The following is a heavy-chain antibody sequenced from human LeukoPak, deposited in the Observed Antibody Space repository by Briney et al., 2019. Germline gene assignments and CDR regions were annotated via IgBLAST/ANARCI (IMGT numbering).Heavy chain of an antibody. CDR3: ARPLTGDLDWFDP. CDR1: GFTSSSDS. Sequence: PGGSLRLSCAASGFTSSSDSMNWVRQAPGKGLEWVSSISRSSRYIYYADSVKGRFTVSRDNAKNSLYLQMNSLRAEDTAVYYCARPLTGDLDWFDPWGRGTLVTVSS. V-gene: IGHV3-21*01. J-gene: IGHJ5*02. CDR2: ISRSSRYI. D-gene: IGHD7-27*01.